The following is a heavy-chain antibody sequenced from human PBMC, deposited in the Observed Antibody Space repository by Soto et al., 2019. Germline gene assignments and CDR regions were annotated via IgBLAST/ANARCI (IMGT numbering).Heavy chain of an antibody. CDR2: ISYDGSNK. CDR3: AVLEPLDDDAFDI. J-gene: IGHJ3*02. V-gene: IGHV3-30*03. CDR1: GFTFSSYG. D-gene: IGHD1-1*01. Sequence: QVQLVESGGGVVQPGRSLRLSCAASGFTFSSYGMHWVRQAPGKGLEWVAVISYDGSNKYYADSVKGRFTISRDNSKNTLDLQMNSLRAEDTAVYYCAVLEPLDDDAFDIWGQGTMVTVSS.